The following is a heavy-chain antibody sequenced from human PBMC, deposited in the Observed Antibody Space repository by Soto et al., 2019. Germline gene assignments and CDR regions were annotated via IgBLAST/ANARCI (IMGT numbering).Heavy chain of an antibody. Sequence: QVQLVESGGGVIQPGKSLRLSCSASGFAFSTYGMHWVRQAPGKGLEWVAVIWADGSRQFYGDSVKGRFTISRDNSKNTLYEQMNSLRVDDTAVYYCVGGTGYWGLGDYWGQGTLVTVSS. D-gene: IGHD3-9*01. CDR1: GFAFSTYG. J-gene: IGHJ4*02. CDR2: IWADGSRQ. V-gene: IGHV3-33*08. CDR3: VGGTGYWGLGDY.